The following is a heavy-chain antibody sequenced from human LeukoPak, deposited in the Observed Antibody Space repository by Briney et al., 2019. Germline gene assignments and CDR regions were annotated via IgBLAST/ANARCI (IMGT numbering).Heavy chain of an antibody. D-gene: IGHD4-17*01. V-gene: IGHV4-30-4*01. J-gene: IGHJ4*02. Sequence: SETLSLTCTVSGGSISSGDYYWSWIRQPPGKGLEWIGYIYYSGSTYYNPSLKSRVTISVDTSKNQFSLKLSSVTAADTAVYYCARATDYGDPRGFDHWGQGTLVTVSS. CDR3: ARATDYGDPRGFDH. CDR1: GGSISSGDYY. CDR2: IYYSGST.